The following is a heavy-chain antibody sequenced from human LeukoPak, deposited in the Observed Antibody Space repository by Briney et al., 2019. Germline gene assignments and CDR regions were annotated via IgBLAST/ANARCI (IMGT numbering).Heavy chain of an antibody. CDR3: ARGPDSSSWYVHYFDY. CDR1: SGSFTSGGYY. J-gene: IGHJ4*02. Sequence: SQTLSLTCTVSSGSFTSGGYYWSWIRQHPGKGLEWIGYTYYSGSTYYNPSLKSRVTISVDTSKNQFSLKLSSVTAADTAVYYCARGPDSSSWYVHYFDYWGQGTLVTVSS. V-gene: IGHV4-31*03. CDR2: TYYSGST. D-gene: IGHD6-13*01.